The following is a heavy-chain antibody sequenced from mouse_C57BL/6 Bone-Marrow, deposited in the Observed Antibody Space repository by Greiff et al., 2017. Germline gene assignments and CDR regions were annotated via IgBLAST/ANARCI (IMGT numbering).Heavy chain of an antibody. V-gene: IGHV1-74*01. Sequence: VQLQQPGAELVKPWALVKAFRKASGYTFTSYWMQWVKQRPGQGLEWFGRIHPSDSDTNYNQKFKGKATLTVDKSSSTAYMQLSSLTSEDSAVYYCAIGYYFDYWGQGTTLTVSS. CDR3: AIGYYFDY. CDR2: IHPSDSDT. J-gene: IGHJ2*01. CDR1: GYTFTSYW.